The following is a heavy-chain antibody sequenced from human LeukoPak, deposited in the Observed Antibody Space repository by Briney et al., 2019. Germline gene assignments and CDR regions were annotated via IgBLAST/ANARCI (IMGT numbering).Heavy chain of an antibody. V-gene: IGHV1-2*02. CDR1: GYTFTGYY. Sequence: ASVKVSCKASGYTFTGYYMLWVRQAPGQGLEWMGWINPNSGGTNYAQKFQGRVTMTRDTSISTAYMELSRLRSDDTAVYYCAREWIAVAGTVSPWGQGTLVTVSS. CDR3: AREWIAVAGTVSP. J-gene: IGHJ5*02. D-gene: IGHD6-19*01. CDR2: INPNSGGT.